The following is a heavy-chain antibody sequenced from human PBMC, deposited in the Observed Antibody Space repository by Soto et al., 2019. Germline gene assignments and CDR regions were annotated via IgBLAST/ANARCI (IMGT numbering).Heavy chain of an antibody. D-gene: IGHD1-26*01. CDR3: AKDVVVGATTGLGDYFYYYGMDV. CDR1: GFTFSSYG. J-gene: IGHJ6*02. CDR2: ISYDGRNK. V-gene: IGHV3-30*18. Sequence: GGSLRLSYAASGFTFSSYGMHWVRQAPGKGLEWVAVISYDGRNKYYADSVKGRFTISRDNSKNTLYLQMNSLRAEDTAVYYCAKDVVVGATTGLGDYFYYYGMDVWGQGTTVTVSS.